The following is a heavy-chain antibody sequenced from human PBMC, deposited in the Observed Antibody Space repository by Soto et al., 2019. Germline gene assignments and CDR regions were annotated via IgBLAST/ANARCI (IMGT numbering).Heavy chain of an antibody. V-gene: IGHV3-23*01. J-gene: IGHJ4*02. CDR1: GFTFSSYA. D-gene: IGHD3-22*01. CDR2: ISGSGGST. Sequence: PGGSLRLSCAASGFTFSSYAMSWVRQAPVKGLEWVSAISGSGGSTYYADSVKGRFTISRDNSKNTPYLQMNSLRAEDTAVYYCASITMIVVVIEGFDYWGQGTLVTVSS. CDR3: ASITMIVVVIEGFDY.